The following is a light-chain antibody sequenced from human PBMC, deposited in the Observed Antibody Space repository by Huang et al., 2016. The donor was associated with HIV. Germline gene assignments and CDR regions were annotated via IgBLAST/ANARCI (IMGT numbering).Light chain of an antibody. V-gene: IGKV3-11*01. J-gene: IGKJ4*01. CDR2: EVS. Sequence: EIVLTQSPATLSLSPGERATLSCRASQSVSNYLAWYQHKPGQTPRLLIWEVSNRAPGIPARFSGRGLGTYFTLTSSSLDPEYFAVYYCQHRHSWSELTFGGGTKVEI. CDR1: QSVSNY. CDR3: QHRHSWSELT.